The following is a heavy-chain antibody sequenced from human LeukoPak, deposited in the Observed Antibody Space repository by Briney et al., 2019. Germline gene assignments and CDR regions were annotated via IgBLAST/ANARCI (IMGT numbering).Heavy chain of an antibody. D-gene: IGHD3-22*01. CDR1: GYTFTNYG. V-gene: IGHV1-18*01. CDR3: ARVRYYYDSSGYWEDDAFDI. Sequence: ASVKVSCKASGYTFTNYGISWVRQAPGQGLEWMGWISAYNGNTNYAQKLQGRVTMTTDTSTSTAYMELRSLRSDDTAVYYCARVRYYYDSSGYWEDDAFDIWGQGTMVTVSS. CDR2: ISAYNGNT. J-gene: IGHJ3*02.